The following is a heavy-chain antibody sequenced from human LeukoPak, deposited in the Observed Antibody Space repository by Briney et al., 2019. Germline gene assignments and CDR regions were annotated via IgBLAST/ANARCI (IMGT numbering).Heavy chain of an antibody. J-gene: IGHJ6*02. CDR1: GDSISSGGYC. Sequence: KTSQTLSLTCTVSGDSISSGGYCWSWFRQHPGKGLEWIGYIYSSGGTFYNPSLKSRVTISVDTSKNQFSLKLGSVTAADTALYYCASSEAPITPPPYGMGVWGQGTKVTVSS. V-gene: IGHV4-31*03. CDR3: ASSEAPITPPPYGMGV. D-gene: IGHD5-12*01. CDR2: IYSSGGT.